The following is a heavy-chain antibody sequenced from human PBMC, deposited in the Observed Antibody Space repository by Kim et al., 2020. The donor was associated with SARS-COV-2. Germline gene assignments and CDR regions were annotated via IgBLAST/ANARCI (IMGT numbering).Heavy chain of an antibody. Sequence: SPSFQGQVTISADKSISTAYLQGSSLKASDTAMYYCARRYSGSHNYFDYWGQGTLVTVSS. CDR3: ARRYSGSHNYFDY. J-gene: IGHJ4*02. V-gene: IGHV5-51*01. D-gene: IGHD1-26*01.